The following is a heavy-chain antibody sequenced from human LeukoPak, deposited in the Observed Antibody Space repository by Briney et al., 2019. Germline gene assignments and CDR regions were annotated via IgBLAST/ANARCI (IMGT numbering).Heavy chain of an antibody. Sequence: PGGSLRLSCAASGFTVGSDYMSWVRQAPGKGLEWVSVIYSGGSTYYADSVKGRFTISRDKSENTVYLQMNSLRFEDTAMYYCARNWFDPWGQGTLVTVSS. CDR2: IYSGGST. CDR1: GFTVGSDY. CDR3: ARNWFDP. J-gene: IGHJ5*02. V-gene: IGHV3-53*05.